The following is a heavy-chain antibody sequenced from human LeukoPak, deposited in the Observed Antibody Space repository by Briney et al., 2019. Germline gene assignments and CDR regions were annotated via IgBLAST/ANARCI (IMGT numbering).Heavy chain of an antibody. D-gene: IGHD1-26*01. Sequence: PSETLSLTCTVSGYSISSGYYWGWIRQPPGKGLEWIGSIYHSGSTYYNPSLKSRVTISVDTSKNQFSLKLSSLTAADTAVYYCARHEYSGSYYGLSWFDPWGQGTLVTVSS. V-gene: IGHV4-38-2*02. J-gene: IGHJ5*02. CDR2: IYHSGST. CDR1: GYSISSGYY. CDR3: ARHEYSGSYYGLSWFDP.